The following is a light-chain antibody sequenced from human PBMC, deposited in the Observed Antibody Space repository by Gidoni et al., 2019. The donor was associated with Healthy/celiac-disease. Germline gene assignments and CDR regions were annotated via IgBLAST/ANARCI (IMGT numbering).Light chain of an antibody. V-gene: IGKV3-15*01. Sequence: EIVMTQYPATLSVSPGERATLSCRASQRVSSNLAWYQQKPGQAPRLLIYGASTSATGIPARFSGSGSGTEFTLTISSLQSEDFAVYYCQQYNNWPPLTFGGGTKVEIK. CDR2: GAS. CDR1: QRVSSN. CDR3: QQYNNWPPLT. J-gene: IGKJ4*01.